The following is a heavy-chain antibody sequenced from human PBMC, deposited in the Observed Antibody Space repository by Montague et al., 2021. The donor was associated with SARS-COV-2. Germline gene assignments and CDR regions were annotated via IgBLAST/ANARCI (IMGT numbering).Heavy chain of an antibody. CDR1: GFNFRIYS. CDR3: VRDSDWGFDV. V-gene: IGHV3-48*02. D-gene: IGHD3-16*01. J-gene: IGHJ4*02. CDR2: IDRDGGNI. Sequence: SLRLSCAASGFNFRIYSMNWVRQAPGKGLEWLSYIDRDGGNIHHADSARGRFVISRDNAKGSLYLQMSSLRDNDTAVYHCVRDSDWGFDVWGQGALVIVSS.